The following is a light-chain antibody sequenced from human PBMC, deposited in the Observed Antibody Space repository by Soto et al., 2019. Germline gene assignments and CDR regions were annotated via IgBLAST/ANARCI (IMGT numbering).Light chain of an antibody. CDR3: QQHSNSLWT. CDR2: AAS. Sequence: ETVLTQSPGTLSLSPGERATLSCRASQSVSSTYFAWYQQKPGQAPRLLIYAASSRATGIPDRFSGSGSAKYFTLTISRLEPEDFAVYYCQQHSNSLWTFGQGTRVDIK. V-gene: IGKV3-20*01. CDR1: QSVSSTY. J-gene: IGKJ1*01.